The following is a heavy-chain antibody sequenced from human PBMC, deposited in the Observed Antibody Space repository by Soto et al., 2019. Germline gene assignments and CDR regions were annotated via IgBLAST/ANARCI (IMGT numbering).Heavy chain of an antibody. D-gene: IGHD3-9*01. Sequence: ASVKVSCKASGYTFTSYDINWVRQATGQGLEWMGWMNPNSGNTGYAQKFQGRATMTRNTSISTAYMELSSLRSEDTAVYYCARYRPNYDILTGYWISPFDYWGQGTLVTVSS. CDR2: MNPNSGNT. CDR1: GYTFTSYD. J-gene: IGHJ4*02. CDR3: ARYRPNYDILTGYWISPFDY. V-gene: IGHV1-8*01.